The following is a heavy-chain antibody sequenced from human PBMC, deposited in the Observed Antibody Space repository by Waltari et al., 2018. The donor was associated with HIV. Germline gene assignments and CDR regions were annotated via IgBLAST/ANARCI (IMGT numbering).Heavy chain of an antibody. CDR3: ARGGTTKNGMDV. CDR1: GGSIGTSS. V-gene: IGHV4-59*01. J-gene: IGHJ6*02. CDR2: IYYTGST. Sequence: QVHLQESGPGLVQPSETLSLPCPVSGGSIGTSSWRWVRQPPGKGLEWIWYIYYTGSTNYNPSLKSRVNLSVDTSKNQFSLKLSSVIAADTAVYYCARGGTTKNGMDVWGQGTTVTVSS. D-gene: IGHD1-7*01.